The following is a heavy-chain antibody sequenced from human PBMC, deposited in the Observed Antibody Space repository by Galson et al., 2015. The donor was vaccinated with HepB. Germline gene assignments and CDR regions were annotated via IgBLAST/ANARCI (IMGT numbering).Heavy chain of an antibody. CDR2: IRYDGSNK. Sequence: LRLSCAASGFPFSSYGMHWVRQAPGKGLEWVAFIRYDGSNKYYADSVKGRFTISRDNSKNTLYLQMNSLRAEDTAVYYCAKDGSIYGSGSYYISLRYFDLWGRGTLVTVSS. CDR3: AKDGSIYGSGSYYISLRYFDL. V-gene: IGHV3-30*02. CDR1: GFPFSSYG. D-gene: IGHD3-10*01. J-gene: IGHJ2*01.